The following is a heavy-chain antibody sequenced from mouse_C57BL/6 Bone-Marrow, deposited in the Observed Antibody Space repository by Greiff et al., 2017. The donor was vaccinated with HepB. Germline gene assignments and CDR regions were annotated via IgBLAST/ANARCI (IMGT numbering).Heavy chain of an antibody. D-gene: IGHD1-1*01. J-gene: IGHJ1*03. V-gene: IGHV1-55*01. CDR1: GYTFTSYW. CDR2: IYPGSGST. CDR3: AGYYGSRGYWYFDV. Sequence: VQLQQSGAELVKPGASVKMSCKASGYTFTSYWITWVKQRPGQGLEWIGDIYPGSGSTNYNEKFKSKATLTVDTSSSTAYMQLSSLTSEDSAVYYCAGYYGSRGYWYFDVWGTGTTVTVSS.